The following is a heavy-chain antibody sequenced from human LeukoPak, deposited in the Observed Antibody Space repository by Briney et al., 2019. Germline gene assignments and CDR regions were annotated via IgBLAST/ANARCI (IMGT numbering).Heavy chain of an antibody. CDR1: GDSVSSNSAA. CDR2: TYYRSKWYN. CDR3: ARXPPXSXXYYYLAY. D-gene: IGHD3-22*01. V-gene: IGHV6-1*01. J-gene: IGHJ4*02. Sequence: SQTLSLTCAISGDSVSSNSAAWNWIRQSPSRGLEWLGRTYYRSKWYNDYAVSVKSRITINPDTSKNHSSLQLNSVTPEDTAVYYXARXPPXSXXYYYLAYWGQGTLVTVSS.